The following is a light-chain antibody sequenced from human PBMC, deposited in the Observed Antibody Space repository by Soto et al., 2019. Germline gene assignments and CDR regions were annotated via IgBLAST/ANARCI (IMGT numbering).Light chain of an antibody. CDR1: QSISHW. V-gene: IGKV1-5*01. J-gene: IGKJ1*01. Sequence: DIQMTPSPSTLSASVVDRVTITCRASQSISHWLAWYQQKPGKAPNLLISDASNLESGVPSRFSGSGSGTEFTLTIRSLQPDDFATYYCQQYDTYWTLGQGTKVDIK. CDR3: QQYDTYWT. CDR2: DAS.